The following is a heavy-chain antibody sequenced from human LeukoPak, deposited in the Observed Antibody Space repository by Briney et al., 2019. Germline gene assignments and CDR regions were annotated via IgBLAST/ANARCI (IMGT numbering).Heavy chain of an antibody. J-gene: IGHJ4*02. Sequence: GGSLRLSCAASGFSFSSYAMSSVRQSPGKGLEWVSTISGSGGPSYYADSVKGRFTISRDNSKNTLYLQMNSLRAEDTAVYYCAKDPWSRADSTSCYDYWGRGTLVTVSS. CDR1: GFSFSSYA. CDR2: ISGSGGPS. V-gene: IGHV3-23*01. CDR3: AKDPWSRADSTSCYDY. D-gene: IGHD2-2*01.